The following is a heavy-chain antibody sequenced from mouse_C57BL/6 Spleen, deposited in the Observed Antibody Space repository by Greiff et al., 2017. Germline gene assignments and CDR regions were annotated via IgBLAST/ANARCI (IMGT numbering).Heavy chain of an antibody. J-gene: IGHJ2*01. CDR1: GYTFTDYN. CDR3: ARGGLYSNYVDY. D-gene: IGHD2-5*01. CDR2: INPNNGGT. Sequence: VQLQQSGPELVKPGASVKMSCKASGYTFTDYNMHWVKQSHGKSLEWIGYINPNNGGTSYNQKFKGKATLTVNKSSSTAYMELRSLTSEDSAVYYCARGGLYSNYVDYWGQGTTLTVSS. V-gene: IGHV1-22*01.